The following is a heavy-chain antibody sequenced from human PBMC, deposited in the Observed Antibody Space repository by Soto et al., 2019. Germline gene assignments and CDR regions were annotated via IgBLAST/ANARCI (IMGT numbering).Heavy chain of an antibody. CDR2: ISGSGGST. Sequence: GGSLRLSCAASGFTFSSYAMSWVRQAPGKGLEWVSAISGSGGSTYYADSVKGRFTISRDNSKNTLYLQMNSLRAEDTAVYYCAKDFFVVAVAARNDNFDYWGQGTLVTVSS. D-gene: IGHD2-15*01. V-gene: IGHV3-23*01. CDR3: AKDFFVVAVAARNDNFDY. J-gene: IGHJ4*02. CDR1: GFTFSSYA.